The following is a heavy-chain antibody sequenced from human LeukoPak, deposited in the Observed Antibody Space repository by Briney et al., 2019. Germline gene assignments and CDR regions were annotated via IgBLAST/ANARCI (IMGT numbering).Heavy chain of an antibody. CDR3: AKAPNWFDP. CDR1: GFTFSSYG. J-gene: IGHJ5*02. Sequence: GWSPRLSCAASGFTFSSYGMHWVRQAPGKGLEWVAVISYDGSNKYYADSVKGRFTISRDNSKNTLYLQMNSLRAEDTAVYYCAKAPNWFDPWGQGTLVTVSS. CDR2: ISYDGSNK. V-gene: IGHV3-30*18.